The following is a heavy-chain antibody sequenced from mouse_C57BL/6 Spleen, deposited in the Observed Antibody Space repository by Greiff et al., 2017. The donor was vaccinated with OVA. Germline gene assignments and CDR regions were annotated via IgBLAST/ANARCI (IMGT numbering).Heavy chain of an antibody. J-gene: IGHJ2*01. V-gene: IGHV6-3*01. CDR3: RGYGNYGGFDY. D-gene: IGHD2-10*02. CDR1: GFTFSNYW. Sequence: EVKLEESGGGLVQPGGSMKLSCVASGFTFSNYWMNWVRQSPEKGLEWVAQIRLKSDNYETNNEESEKGRFTIARDDSKSSVYLKMNNLWAEDTGNYYCRGYGNYGGFDYWGQGTTLTVSS. CDR2: IRLKSDNYET.